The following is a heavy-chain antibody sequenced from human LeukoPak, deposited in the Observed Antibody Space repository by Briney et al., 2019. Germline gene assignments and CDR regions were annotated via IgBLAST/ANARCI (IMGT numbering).Heavy chain of an antibody. CDR1: GYTFTSYY. CDR2: INPSGGST. V-gene: IGHV1-46*01. J-gene: IGHJ4*02. CDR3: ARRTNAGSSGYYYWDY. Sequence: ASVKVSCKASGYTFTSYYMHWVRQAPGQGLEWMGIINPSGGSTSYAQKFQGRVTMTRDMSTSTDYMELSSLRSEDTAVYYCARRTNAGSSGYYYWDYWGQGTLVTVSS. D-gene: IGHD3-22*01.